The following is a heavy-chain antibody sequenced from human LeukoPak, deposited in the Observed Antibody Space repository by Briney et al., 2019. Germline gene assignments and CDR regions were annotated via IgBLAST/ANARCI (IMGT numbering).Heavy chain of an antibody. Sequence: NPSETLSLTCAVYGGSFSGYYWSWIRQPPGKGLEWIGEINHSGSTNYNPSLKSRVTISVDTSKNQFSLKLSSVTAADTAVYYCARGFIVTTRRVFDPWGQGTLVTVSS. CDR3: ARGFIVTTRRVFDP. V-gene: IGHV4-34*01. D-gene: IGHD1-14*01. CDR1: GGSFSGYY. J-gene: IGHJ5*02. CDR2: INHSGST.